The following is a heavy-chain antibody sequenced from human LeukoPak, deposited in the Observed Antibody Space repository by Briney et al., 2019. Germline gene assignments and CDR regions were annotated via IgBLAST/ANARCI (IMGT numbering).Heavy chain of an antibody. J-gene: IGHJ5*02. Sequence: GASVKVSCKASGGTFSSYAISWVRQAPGQGLEWMGGIIPIFGTANYAQKFQGRVTITADKSTSTAYMELSSLRSEDTAVYYCARDGKLEALHERREYNWFDPWGQGTLVTVSS. CDR3: ARDGKLEALHERREYNWFDP. CDR1: GGTFSSYA. CDR2: IIPIFGTA. D-gene: IGHD1-1*01. V-gene: IGHV1-69*06.